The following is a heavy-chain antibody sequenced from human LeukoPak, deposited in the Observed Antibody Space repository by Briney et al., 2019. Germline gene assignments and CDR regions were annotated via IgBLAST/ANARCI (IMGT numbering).Heavy chain of an antibody. CDR1: GFTFSSYG. CDR3: ARDYYCSRGSCLYFDS. CDR2: MYYDGISK. Sequence: GGSLRLSCAASGFTFSSYGMHWVRQAPGKGLEWVAVMYYDGISKYYADSVKGRFTISRDNSNNTLYLQMNSLRVEDTGVYYCARDYYCSRGSCLYFDSWGQGTLVTVSS. D-gene: IGHD2-15*01. V-gene: IGHV3-33*01. J-gene: IGHJ4*02.